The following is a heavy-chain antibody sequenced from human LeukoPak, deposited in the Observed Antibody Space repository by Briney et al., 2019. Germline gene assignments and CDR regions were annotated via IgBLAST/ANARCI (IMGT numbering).Heavy chain of an antibody. D-gene: IGHD6-19*01. CDR2: ISTYNGNT. Sequence: ASVKVSCKASGYTFSSYAISWVRQAPGQGLEWMGRISTYNGNTNYAQKFQGRVTMTTDTSTSTVYMELRSLRSDDTAVYYCARSTPRIIAVAGTGDAFDIWGQGTMVTVSS. CDR1: GYTFSSYA. CDR3: ARSTPRIIAVAGTGDAFDI. V-gene: IGHV1-18*01. J-gene: IGHJ3*02.